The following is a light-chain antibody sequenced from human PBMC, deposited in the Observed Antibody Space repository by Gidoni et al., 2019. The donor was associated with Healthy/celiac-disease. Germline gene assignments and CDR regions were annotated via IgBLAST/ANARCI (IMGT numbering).Light chain of an antibody. CDR3: QQYYSNPT. J-gene: IGKJ3*01. CDR1: QGISSY. Sequence: IRMTQSPSSFSSSTGDRVTITCRASQGISSYLAWYQQKPGKAPKLLIYAASTLQSGVPSRFSGSGSGTDFALTISCLQSEDFATYYCQQYYSNPTFGPGTKVDIK. V-gene: IGKV1-8*01. CDR2: AAS.